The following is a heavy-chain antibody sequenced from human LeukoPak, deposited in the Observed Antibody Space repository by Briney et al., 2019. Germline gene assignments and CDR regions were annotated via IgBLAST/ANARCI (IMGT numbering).Heavy chain of an antibody. CDR1: GFTVRNNY. D-gene: IGHD5-12*01. V-gene: IGHV3-53*01. J-gene: IGHJ4*02. CDR3: ARDSDSGYGPFAS. Sequence: PGGSLRLSCAASGFTVRNNYMSWVRQAPGKGLEWVSVIQSGGTTNYADSVQGRFTISRDNSKTTVYLHMNSLRAEDTAVYYCARDSDSGYGPFASWGQGTLVTVSS. CDR2: IQSGGTT.